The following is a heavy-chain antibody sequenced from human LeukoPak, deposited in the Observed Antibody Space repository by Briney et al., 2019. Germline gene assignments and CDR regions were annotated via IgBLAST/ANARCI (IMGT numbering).Heavy chain of an antibody. CDR1: XXA. CDR2: ISGSGGST. J-gene: IGHJ4*02. D-gene: IGHD2-15*01. Sequence: XXAMSWVRQAPGKGLEWVSAISGSGGSTYYADSVKGRFTISRDNSKNTLYLQMNSLRAEDTAVYYCAKEGLYCSGGSCYGPFGYWGQGTLVTVSS. CDR3: AKEGLYCSGGSCYGPFGY. V-gene: IGHV3-23*01.